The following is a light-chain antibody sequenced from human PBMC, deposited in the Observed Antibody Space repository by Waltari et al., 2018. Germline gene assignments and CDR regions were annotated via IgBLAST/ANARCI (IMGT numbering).Light chain of an antibody. V-gene: IGKV2D-30*01. J-gene: IGKJ2*03. CDR3: MQGTHWPYS. CDR1: QSLVSSDGNTY. CDR2: KVS. Sequence: DVVLTQSPLSLPVTLGQPASISCRSSQSLVSSDGNTYLNWFQQRLGQSPRRLIYKVSNWDSGVPDRFSGSGSDTDFTLKISRVEAEDVGVYYCMQGTHWPYSFGQGTKLEI.